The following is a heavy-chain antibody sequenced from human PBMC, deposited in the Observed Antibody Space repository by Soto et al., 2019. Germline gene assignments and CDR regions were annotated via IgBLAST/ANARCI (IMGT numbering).Heavy chain of an antibody. CDR3: ARAGFSNYPDY. D-gene: IGHD1-1*01. V-gene: IGHV4-30-4*01. CDR1: GGSISSGDYY. CDR2: IYYSGST. Sequence: PSETLSLTCTVSGGSISSGDYYWSWIRQPPGKGLDWIGYIYYSGSTFYNPSRKSRVSISLDTSKSQFSLKLNSVTAADTTVYYCARAGFSNYPDYWGQGTLVPVSS. J-gene: IGHJ4*02.